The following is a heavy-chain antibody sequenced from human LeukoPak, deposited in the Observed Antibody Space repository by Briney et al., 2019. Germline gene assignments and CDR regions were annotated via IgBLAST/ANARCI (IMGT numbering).Heavy chain of an antibody. J-gene: IGHJ4*02. Sequence: GRSLRLSCAASGFTFSSYAMHWVRQAPGKGLEWVAVISYDGSNKYYADSVKGRFTISRDNPENTLYLQMSSLRREDTAVYYCARDPRGPMGYDHSCRDTFDYWGQGALVTVSS. CDR3: ARDPRGPMGYDHSCRDTFDY. CDR1: GFTFSSYA. CDR2: ISYDGSNK. D-gene: IGHD2-15*01. V-gene: IGHV3-30*04.